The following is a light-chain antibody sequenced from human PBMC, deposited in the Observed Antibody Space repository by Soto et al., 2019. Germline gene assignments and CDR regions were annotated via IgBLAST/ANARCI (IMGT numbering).Light chain of an antibody. CDR2: GAS. V-gene: IGKV3-15*01. CDR3: QQYHKSPPIT. CDR1: QSDYTN. Sequence: EIVMTQSPATPSVSPGESATLSCRASQSDYTNVAWYQQKPGQAPRLLIYGASTRATGIPARFSGSGSGTEFTLTISSLQSDDFAVYYCQQYHKSPPITFGQGTRLEIK. J-gene: IGKJ5*01.